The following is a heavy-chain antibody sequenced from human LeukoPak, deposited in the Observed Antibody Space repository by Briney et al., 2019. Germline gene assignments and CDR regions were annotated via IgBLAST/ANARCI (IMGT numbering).Heavy chain of an antibody. V-gene: IGHV4-59*01. D-gene: IGHD3-10*01. J-gene: IGHJ6*03. CDR1: GGSISSYY. CDR3: AKSAGGYYYYYMDV. CDR2: IYYSVST. Sequence: SETLSLTCTVSGGSISSYYWSWIRQPPGTGLEWIGDIYYSVSTNSNTSLKSLVTILVDTSKNQFSLKLSSVTAADTAVYYCAKSAGGYYYYYMDVWGKGTTVTVSS.